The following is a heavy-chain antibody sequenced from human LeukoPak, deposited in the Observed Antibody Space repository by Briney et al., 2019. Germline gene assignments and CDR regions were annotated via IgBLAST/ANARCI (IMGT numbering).Heavy chain of an antibody. CDR3: ARANDNYYYYYMDV. V-gene: IGHV3-48*03. Sequence: GGSLRLSCAASGFIFSSYEMNWVRQAPGKGLEWVSYISSSGSTIYYADSVKGRFTISRDNSKNTLYLQMNSLRAEDTAVYYCARANDNYYYYYMDVWGKGTTVTIS. J-gene: IGHJ6*03. D-gene: IGHD3-9*01. CDR1: GFIFSSYE. CDR2: ISSSGSTI.